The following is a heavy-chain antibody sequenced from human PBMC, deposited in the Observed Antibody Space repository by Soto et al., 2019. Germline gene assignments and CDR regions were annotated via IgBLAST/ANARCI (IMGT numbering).Heavy chain of an antibody. CDR1: GFTFSSYA. CDR3: AREDSSGYYQNDPSFDY. D-gene: IGHD3-22*01. V-gene: IGHV3-30-3*01. CDR2: ISYDGSNK. J-gene: IGHJ4*02. Sequence: QVQLVESGGGVVQPGRSLRLSCAASGFTFSSYAMHWVRQAPGKGLEWVAVISYDGSNKYYADSVKGRFTISRDNSKNTLYLQMNSLRAEDTAVYYCAREDSSGYYQNDPSFDYWGQGTLVTVSS.